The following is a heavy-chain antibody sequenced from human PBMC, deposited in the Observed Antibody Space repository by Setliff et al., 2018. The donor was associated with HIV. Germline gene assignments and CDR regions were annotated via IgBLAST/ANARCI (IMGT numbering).Heavy chain of an antibody. D-gene: IGHD3-16*01. V-gene: IGHV3-23*01. J-gene: IGHJ3*02. CDR3: VRDRLWGAFDI. CDR1: GFTFSSYA. CDR2: IGGSGGST. Sequence: QPGGSLRLSCASSGFTFSSYAMTWVRQAPGKGLEWVSGIGGSGGSTYYADSVKGRFTMSRDIAKNSLYLQMNSLRVDDTATYYCVRDRLWGAFDIWGQGTMVTVSS.